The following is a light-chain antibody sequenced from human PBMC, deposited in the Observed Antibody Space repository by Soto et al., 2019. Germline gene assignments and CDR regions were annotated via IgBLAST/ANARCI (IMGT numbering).Light chain of an antibody. Sequence: QSALTQPRSVSGSPGQSVPISCTGTSSDVGGYNYVSWYQQHPGKAPKLMIYDVSKRPSGVPDRFSGSKSGNTASLTISGLQAEYEADYYCCTYAGSYTFYVFGTGTKLTVL. V-gene: IGLV2-11*01. J-gene: IGLJ1*01. CDR1: SSDVGGYNY. CDR2: DVS. CDR3: CTYAGSYTFYV.